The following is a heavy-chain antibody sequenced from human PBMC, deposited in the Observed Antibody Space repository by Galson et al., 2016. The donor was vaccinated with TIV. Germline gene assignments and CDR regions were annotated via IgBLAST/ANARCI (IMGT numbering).Heavy chain of an antibody. CDR3: AQLVRKCGMTRCYGDRVDY. D-gene: IGHD2-2*01. Sequence: SVKVSCKASGHTFTSYDMNWVRQAPGQGLEWMGWMNPNSGNTGYTQKFQGGVTMTRDTSVSTAYMELTNLRSEDTAVYFCAQLVRKCGMTRCYGDRVDYWGQGTLVTVSS. CDR1: GHTFTSYD. V-gene: IGHV1-8*01. J-gene: IGHJ4*02. CDR2: MNPNSGNT.